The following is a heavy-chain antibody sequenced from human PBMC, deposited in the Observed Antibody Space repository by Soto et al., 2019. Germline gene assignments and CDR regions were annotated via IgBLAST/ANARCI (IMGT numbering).Heavy chain of an antibody. V-gene: IGHV4-34*01. CDR1: GGSFSGYY. CDR2: INHSGST. D-gene: IGHD6-19*01. J-gene: IGHJ5*02. CDR3: ARGNTLSGIAVAGRSSNWFDP. Sequence: SETLSLTCAVYGGSFSGYYWSWIRQPPGKGLEWIGEINHSGSTNSNPSLKSRVTISVDTSKNQFSLKLSSVTAADTAVYYCARGNTLSGIAVAGRSSNWFDPWGQGTLVTVSS.